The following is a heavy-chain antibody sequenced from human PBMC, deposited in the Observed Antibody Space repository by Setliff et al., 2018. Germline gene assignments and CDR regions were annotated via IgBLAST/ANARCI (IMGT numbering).Heavy chain of an antibody. CDR1: SYTFTDFG. CDR3: ARAGFAASGRKGVFEY. V-gene: IGHV1-46*01. D-gene: IGHD6-13*01. CDR2: INISGGTS. Sequence: GASVKVSCKASSYTFTDFGISWVRQAPGQGLEWMGIINISGGTSSYEQKFQGRVTMTRDTSTNTIYMELSSLSFEDTAVYYCARAGFAASGRKGVFEYWGQGTLVTVSS. J-gene: IGHJ4*02.